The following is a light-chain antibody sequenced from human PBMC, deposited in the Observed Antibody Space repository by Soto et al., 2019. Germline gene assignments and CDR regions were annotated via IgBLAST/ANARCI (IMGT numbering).Light chain of an antibody. CDR1: QGISSY. J-gene: IGKJ3*01. Sequence: DIQLTQSPSFLSASVGDRVTITCRASQGISSYLAWYQQKPGKDPKLLIYAASTLQSGVQSRFSGSGSGTEFTLTISRLQPEDFATYYCQQLNSYLFTFGPGTKVDIK. CDR3: QQLNSYLFT. CDR2: AAS. V-gene: IGKV1-9*01.